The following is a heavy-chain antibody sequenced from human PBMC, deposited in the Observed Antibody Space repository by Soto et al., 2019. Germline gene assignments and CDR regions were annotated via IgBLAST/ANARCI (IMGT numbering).Heavy chain of an antibody. D-gene: IGHD5-18*01. J-gene: IGHJ6*03. CDR3: AKIMEDTAMVDYYYYYMDV. V-gene: IGHV3-30*18. CDR1: GFTFSSYG. Sequence: QVQLVESGGGVVQPGRSLRLSCAASGFTFSSYGMHWVRQAPGKGLEWVAVISYDGSNKYYADSVKGRFTISRDNSKNTLYLQMNSLRAEDTAVYYCAKIMEDTAMVDYYYYYMDVWGKGTTVTVSS. CDR2: ISYDGSNK.